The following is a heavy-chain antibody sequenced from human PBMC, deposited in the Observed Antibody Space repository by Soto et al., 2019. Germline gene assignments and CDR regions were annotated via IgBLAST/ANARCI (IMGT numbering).Heavy chain of an antibody. CDR3: VSQRTSVLTQAYFDY. CDR2: VYYRGRS. D-gene: IGHD2-8*01. V-gene: IGHV4-39*01. CDR1: GGSVSNSNYY. Sequence: PSEPLSLPGTVSGGSVSNSNYYWGWIRQSPGKGLEWIGSVYYRGRSYSKSSVKSRVTISVDTSKNQFSLNLNSVTASDTAVYFCVSQRTSVLTQAYFDYWGPGALVTGSS. J-gene: IGHJ4*02.